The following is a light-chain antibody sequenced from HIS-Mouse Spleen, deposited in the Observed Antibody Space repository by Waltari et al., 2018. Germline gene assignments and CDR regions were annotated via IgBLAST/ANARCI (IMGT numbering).Light chain of an antibody. CDR1: SSDVGGYNY. CDR2: EVS. J-gene: IGLJ2*01. Sequence: QSALTQPASVSGSPGQSITISCTGTSSDVGGYNYVSWNQQHPGKAPKLMIYEVSNRPSGVSNRFSGSKSGNTASLTISGLQAEDEADYYCSSYTSSSTLAVFGGGTKLTVL. CDR3: SSYTSSSTLAV. V-gene: IGLV2-14*01.